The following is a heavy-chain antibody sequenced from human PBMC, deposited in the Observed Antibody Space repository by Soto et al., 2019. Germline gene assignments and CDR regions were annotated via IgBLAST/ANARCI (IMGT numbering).Heavy chain of an antibody. CDR2: INHSGST. Sequence: PFQTLCLTSTVYGESFSAYYWTCIRQPPGKGLEWIGEINHSGSTKYNPSLRSRVTVSVDTSKHQFSLKLSSVTAADTAMYYCARAREVVGARIYYYGMDVWGQGTTVTVSS. V-gene: IGHV4-34*01. CDR3: ARAREVVGARIYYYGMDV. J-gene: IGHJ6*02. CDR1: GESFSAYY. D-gene: IGHD2-15*01.